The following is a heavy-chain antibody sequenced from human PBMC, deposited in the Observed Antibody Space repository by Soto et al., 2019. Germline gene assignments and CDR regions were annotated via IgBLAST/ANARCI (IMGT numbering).Heavy chain of an antibody. CDR3: ESGNLRAGDDAFDI. V-gene: IGHV3-74*01. CDR1: GFTFSSYG. Sequence: HPGGALRLSCASSGFTFSSYGMHWVRQAPGKGLVWVSRINRDGSSTSYADSVKGRFTISRDNAKNTLYLQMNSLRAEDTAVYYCESGNLRAGDDAFDIWGQGTMVTVSS. D-gene: IGHD5-12*01. CDR2: INRDGSST. J-gene: IGHJ3*02.